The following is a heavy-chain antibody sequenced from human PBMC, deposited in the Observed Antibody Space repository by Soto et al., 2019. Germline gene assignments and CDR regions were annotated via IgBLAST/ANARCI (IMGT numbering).Heavy chain of an antibody. CDR1: GFTFSSYS. J-gene: IGHJ3*02. CDR2: ISSSSSYI. CDR3: ARLRAGDYDAFDI. Sequence: GGSLRLSCAASGFTFSSYSMNWVRQAPGKGLEWVSSISSSSSYIYYADSVKVRFTISRDNAKNSLYLQMNSLRAEDTAVYYCARLRAGDYDAFDIWGQGTMVTV. V-gene: IGHV3-21*01. D-gene: IGHD4-17*01.